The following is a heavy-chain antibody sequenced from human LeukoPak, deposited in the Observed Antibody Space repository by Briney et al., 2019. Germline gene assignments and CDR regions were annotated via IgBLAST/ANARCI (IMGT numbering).Heavy chain of an antibody. CDR1: GYTFTTYG. V-gene: IGHV1-18*01. CDR2: ISGYNGNT. Sequence: ASVKVSCKASGYTFTTYGIGWVRQAPGQGLECMGWISGYNGNTSYAQNFQGRVTITTDTSTSTAYMELRSLRSDDTAVYYCARTSHESVLYWSDPWGQGTLVNVSS. D-gene: IGHD3-16*01. CDR3: ARTSHESVLYWSDP. J-gene: IGHJ5*02.